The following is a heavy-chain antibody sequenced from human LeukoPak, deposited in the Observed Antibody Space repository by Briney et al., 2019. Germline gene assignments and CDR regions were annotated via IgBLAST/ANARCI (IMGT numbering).Heavy chain of an antibody. Sequence: SETLSLTCTVSGGSICSSSYYWGWIRQPPGKGLEWIGSIYYSGSTYYNPSLKSRVTISVDTSKNQFSLKLSSVTAADTAVYYCARRPYYDFWSGYSDYFDYWGQGTLVTVSS. V-gene: IGHV4-39*01. CDR3: ARRPYYDFWSGYSDYFDY. CDR2: IYYSGST. J-gene: IGHJ4*02. D-gene: IGHD3-3*01. CDR1: GGSICSSSYY.